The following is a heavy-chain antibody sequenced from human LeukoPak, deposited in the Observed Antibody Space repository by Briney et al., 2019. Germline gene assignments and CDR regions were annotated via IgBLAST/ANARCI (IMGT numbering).Heavy chain of an antibody. CDR2: ISYDGSNK. CDR1: GFTFSSYA. D-gene: IGHD2-8*01. J-gene: IGHJ6*02. V-gene: IGHV3-30-3*01. Sequence: PGGSLRLSCAASGFTFSSYAMHWVRQAPGKGLEWVAVISYDGSNKYYADSVKGRFTISRDNSKNTLYLQMNSLRAEDTAVYYCARGTVEQFVYAARYGMDVWGQGTTLTVSS. CDR3: ARGTVEQFVYAARYGMDV.